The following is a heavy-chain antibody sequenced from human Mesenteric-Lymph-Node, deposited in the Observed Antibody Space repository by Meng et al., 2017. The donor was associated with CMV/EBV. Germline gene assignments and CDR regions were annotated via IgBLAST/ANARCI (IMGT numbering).Heavy chain of an antibody. Sequence: SGGCISSGAYYWSWIRQHPGKGLEWIGDIYYSGTTFYNPSLKSRITISVDTSKNQFSLRLSSVTAADTAVYYCARANSGSYDWFDPWGQGTLVTRLL. CDR1: GGCISSGAYY. V-gene: IGHV4-31*02. CDR3: ARANSGSYDWFDP. J-gene: IGHJ5*02. D-gene: IGHD1-26*01. CDR2: IYYSGTT.